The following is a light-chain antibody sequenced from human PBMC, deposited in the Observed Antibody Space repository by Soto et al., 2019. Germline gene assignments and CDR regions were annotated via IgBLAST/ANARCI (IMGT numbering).Light chain of an antibody. Sequence: EIVLTQSPATLSLSPGERATLSCRASQSVGTFLAWYQQRPGQAPRLLIYDASDRATGVPARFSGSGSGTDFTLTISSLEPEDFAVYYCQLRSNWLFTFGPGTKVEI. CDR3: QLRSNWLFT. J-gene: IGKJ3*01. V-gene: IGKV3-11*01. CDR1: QSVGTF. CDR2: DAS.